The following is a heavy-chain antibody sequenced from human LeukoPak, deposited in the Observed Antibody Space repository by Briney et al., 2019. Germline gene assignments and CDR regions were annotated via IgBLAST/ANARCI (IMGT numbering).Heavy chain of an antibody. CDR2: ISGSGGRT. CDR1: GFTFNNYA. Sequence: PGGSLRLSCAASGFTFNNYAMSWVRQTPGKGLEWVSSISGSGGRTYYTDSVKGRFTISRDNSKNTLYLQMNSLRAEDTAVYYCAKDIGSGWYGNFDYWGQGTLVTVSS. D-gene: IGHD6-19*01. J-gene: IGHJ4*02. V-gene: IGHV3-23*01. CDR3: AKDIGSGWYGNFDY.